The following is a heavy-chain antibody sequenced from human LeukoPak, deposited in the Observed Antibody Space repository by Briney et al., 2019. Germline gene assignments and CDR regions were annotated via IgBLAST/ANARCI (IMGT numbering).Heavy chain of an antibody. J-gene: IGHJ4*02. CDR3: ARQEVVPAPMPHHTFDY. Sequence: SETLSLTCTVSGGSISSSSYYWGWIRQPPGKGLVWIGSIYYSGSTYYNPSLKSRVTISVDTSKNQFSLKLSSVTAADTAVYYCARQEVVPAPMPHHTFDYWGQGTLVTVSS. CDR2: IYYSGST. V-gene: IGHV4-39*01. D-gene: IGHD2-2*01. CDR1: GGSISSSSYY.